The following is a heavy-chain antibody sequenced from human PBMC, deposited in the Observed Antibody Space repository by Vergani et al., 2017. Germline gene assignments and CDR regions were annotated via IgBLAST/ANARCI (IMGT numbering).Heavy chain of an antibody. J-gene: IGHJ3*02. Sequence: EVQLVESGGGLVQPGRSLRLSCAASGFTFDDYAMHWVRQAPGKGLEWVSGISWNSGSIGYADSVKGRFTISRDNAKNSLYLQMNSLRAEDTAVYYCAKRTDAFDIWGQGTMVTVSS. CDR2: ISWNSGSI. V-gene: IGHV3-9*01. CDR1: GFTFDDYA. CDR3: AKRTDAFDI.